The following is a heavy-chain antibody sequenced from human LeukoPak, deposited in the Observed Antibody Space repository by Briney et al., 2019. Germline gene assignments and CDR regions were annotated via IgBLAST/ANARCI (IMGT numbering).Heavy chain of an antibody. Sequence: SVKVSCKASGGTFSSYAISWVRQAPGQGLEWMGGIVPIFGTANYAQKFQGRVTITTDESTSTAYMELSSLRSEDTAVYYCASKGAPPQGGPYYYYYYMDVWGKGTTVTVSS. CDR1: GGTFSSYA. V-gene: IGHV1-69*05. J-gene: IGHJ6*03. CDR3: ASKGAPPQGGPYYYYYYMDV. CDR2: IVPIFGTA.